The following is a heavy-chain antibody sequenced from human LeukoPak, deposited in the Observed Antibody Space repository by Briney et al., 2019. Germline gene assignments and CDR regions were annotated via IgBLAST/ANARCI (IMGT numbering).Heavy chain of an antibody. CDR1: GFTFSSYG. CDR2: ISSDGRNI. V-gene: IGHV3-30*18. J-gene: IGHJ4*02. CDR3: AKPVSVDTAMVPCDY. Sequence: PGGSLRLSCAASGFTFSSYGMHWVRQAPGKGLKWVAVISSDGRNIYYADSVKGRFTISRDNSKNTLYLQMNSLRGEDTAAYYCAKPVSVDTAMVPCDYWGQGTLVTVSS. D-gene: IGHD5-18*01.